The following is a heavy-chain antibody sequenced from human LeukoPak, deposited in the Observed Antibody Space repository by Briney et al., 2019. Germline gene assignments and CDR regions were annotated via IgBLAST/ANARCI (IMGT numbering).Heavy chain of an antibody. J-gene: IGHJ5*02. CDR1: GGSISSYY. D-gene: IGHD3-9*01. Sequence: KPSETLSLTCTVSGGSISSYYWSWIRQPPGKGLEWIGYIYYSGSTNYNPSLKSRVTISVDTSRNQFSLKLSSVTAADTAVYYCARSVILTGYYWFDPWGQGTLVTVSS. V-gene: IGHV4-59*08. CDR3: ARSVILTGYYWFDP. CDR2: IYYSGST.